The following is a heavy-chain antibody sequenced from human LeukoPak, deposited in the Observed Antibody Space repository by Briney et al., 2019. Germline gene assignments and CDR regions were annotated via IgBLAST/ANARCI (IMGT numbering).Heavy chain of an antibody. CDR1: GYSISSGYY. J-gene: IGHJ3*02. CDR3: ARASIAAAVPFDAFDI. CDR2: IYHSGST. D-gene: IGHD6-13*01. V-gene: IGHV4-38-2*01. Sequence: SETLSLTCAVSGYSISSGYYWGWIRQPPGKGPERIGSIYHSGSTYYNPSLKSRVTISVDTSKNQFSLKLSSVTAADTAVYYCARASIAAAVPFDAFDIWGQGTMVTVSS.